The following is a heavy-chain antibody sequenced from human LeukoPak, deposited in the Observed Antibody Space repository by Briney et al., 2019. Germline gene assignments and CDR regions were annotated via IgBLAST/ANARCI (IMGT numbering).Heavy chain of an antibody. CDR2: ISGGST. Sequence: GGSLRLSCAASGFTFSSYAMSWVRQAPGKGLEWVSAISGGSTYYADSVKGRFTISRDNSKNTLYLQMNSLRAEDTAVYYCAKDKEGYYDILTGYSTFGYWGQGTLVTVSS. CDR1: GFTFSSYA. V-gene: IGHV3-23*01. CDR3: AKDKEGYYDILTGYSTFGY. J-gene: IGHJ4*02. D-gene: IGHD3-9*01.